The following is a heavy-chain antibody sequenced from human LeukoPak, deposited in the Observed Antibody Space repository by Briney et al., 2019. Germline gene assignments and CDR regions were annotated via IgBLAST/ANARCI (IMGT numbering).Heavy chain of an antibody. V-gene: IGHV4-34*01. CDR3: ATLTGGDDAFDI. CDR2: INHSGST. D-gene: IGHD4-23*01. CDR1: GGSFSGYY. Sequence: SETLSLTCAVYGGSFSGYYWSWIRQPPGKGLEWIGEINHSGSTYYNPSLKSRVTISVLTSKNRFSLKLSSVTAADTAVYYCATLTGGDDAFDIWGQGTMVTVSS. J-gene: IGHJ3*02.